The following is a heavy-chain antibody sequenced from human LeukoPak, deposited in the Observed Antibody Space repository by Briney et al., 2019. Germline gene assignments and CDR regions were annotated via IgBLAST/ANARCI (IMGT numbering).Heavy chain of an antibody. V-gene: IGHV3-30*02. J-gene: IGHJ4*02. D-gene: IGHD2-2*01. CDR1: GFTFSSYG. CDR3: AKDGPIVVVPAARAASYYFDY. CDR2: IRYDGSNK. Sequence: GGSLRLSCAASGFTFSSYGMHWVRQAPGKGLEWVAFIRYDGSNKYYADSVKGRFTISRDNSKNTLYLQMNSLRAEDTAVYYCAKDGPIVVVPAARAASYYFDYWGQRTLVTVSS.